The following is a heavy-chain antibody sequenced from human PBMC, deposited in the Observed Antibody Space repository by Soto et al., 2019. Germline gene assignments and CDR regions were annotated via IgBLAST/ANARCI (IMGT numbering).Heavy chain of an antibody. CDR2: ISGSGDST. CDR3: AKETSSGWSFDY. Sequence: EVQLLESGGGLVQPGGSLRLSSAASGFTFSTYVMNWVRQAPGKGLEWVSGISGSGDSTYYADSVKGRFTVSRDNSKNTLYLQMNSLRAEDTAVFYCAKETSSGWSFDYWGQETLVTVSS. D-gene: IGHD6-19*01. J-gene: IGHJ4*02. CDR1: GFTFSTYV. V-gene: IGHV3-23*01.